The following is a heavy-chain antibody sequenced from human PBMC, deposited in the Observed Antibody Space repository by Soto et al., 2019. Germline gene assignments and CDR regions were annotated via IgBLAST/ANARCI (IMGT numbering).Heavy chain of an antibody. CDR2: IYHSGAT. Sequence: QVQLQESGPGLVQPSQTLSLTCTVSGDSISSGAYYWSWIRQPPGKGLEWIGYIYHSGATYYNPSLEGRXTXSXXASKNQFSLTLSSVTAADTAVHYCARDGGCATVDCRGQGTLVTVSS. CDR3: ARDGGCATVDC. D-gene: IGHD2-15*01. CDR1: GDSISSGAYY. J-gene: IGHJ4*02. V-gene: IGHV4-30-4*01.